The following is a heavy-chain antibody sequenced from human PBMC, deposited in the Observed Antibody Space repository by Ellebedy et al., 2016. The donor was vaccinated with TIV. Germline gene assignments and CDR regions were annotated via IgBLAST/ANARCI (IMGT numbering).Heavy chain of an antibody. CDR2: FFRGGDT. CDR3: ARFDYDVEGYYGLDV. D-gene: IGHD3-16*01. CDR1: GASISTYS. J-gene: IGHJ6*02. Sequence: SETLSLXXTASGASISTYSWTWIRQPPGKGLEWMGYFFRGGDTNYNPSPESRVFMSIDTSRNQFSLSLSSVTAADTGLYFCARFDYDVEGYYGLDVWGQGTTVTASS. V-gene: IGHV4-59*01.